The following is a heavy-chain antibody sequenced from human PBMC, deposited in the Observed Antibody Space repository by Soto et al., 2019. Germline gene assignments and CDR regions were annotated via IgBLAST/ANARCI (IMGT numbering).Heavy chain of an antibody. Sequence: GESLKISCKGSGYSFTSYWISWVRQMPGKGLEWMGRIDPSDSYTNYSPSFQGHVTISADKSISTAYLQWSSLKASDTAMYCCASTFDYDILTGYPFDYWGQGTLVTVSS. D-gene: IGHD3-9*01. CDR1: GYSFTSYW. CDR3: ASTFDYDILTGYPFDY. J-gene: IGHJ4*02. V-gene: IGHV5-10-1*01. CDR2: IDPSDSYT.